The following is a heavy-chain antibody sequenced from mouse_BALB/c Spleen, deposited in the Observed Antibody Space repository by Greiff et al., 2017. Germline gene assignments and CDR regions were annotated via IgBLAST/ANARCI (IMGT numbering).Heavy chain of an antibody. CDR1: GFAFSSYD. J-gene: IGHJ1*01. CDR2: ISSGGGST. Sequence: EVKVVESGGGLVKPGGSLKLSCAASGFAFSSYDMSWVRQTPEKRLEWVAYISSGGGSTYYPDTVKGRFTISRDNAKNTLYLQMSSLKSEDTAMYYCARPPRDWYFDVWGAGTTVTVSS. V-gene: IGHV5-12-1*01. CDR3: ARPPRDWYFDV.